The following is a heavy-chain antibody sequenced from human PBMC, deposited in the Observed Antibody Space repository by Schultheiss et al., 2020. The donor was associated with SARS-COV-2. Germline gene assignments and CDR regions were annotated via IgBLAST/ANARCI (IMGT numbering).Heavy chain of an antibody. J-gene: IGHJ5*02. Sequence: GGSLRLSCAASGFTFSSYGMHWVRQAPGQGLEWMGWINPNSGGTNYAQKLQGRVTMTRDTSISTAYMELSSLRTEDTAVYYSARQLVRTGWFDPWGQGTLVTVAS. CDR3: ARQLVRTGWFDP. V-gene: IGHV1-2*02. D-gene: IGHD6-6*01. CDR1: GFTFSSYG. CDR2: INPNSGGT.